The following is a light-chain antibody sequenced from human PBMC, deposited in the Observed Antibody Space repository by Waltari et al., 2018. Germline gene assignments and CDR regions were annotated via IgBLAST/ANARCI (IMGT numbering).Light chain of an antibody. J-gene: IGKJ3*01. CDR1: EGLRPW. V-gene: IGKV1-12*01. CDR2: GAS. Sequence: DIQMAQSPSSVSASVGDTVTITCRASEGLRPWLAWYQQKPGKAPKLLIYGASILQSGVPARFSGSGSGTDFTLTISNLQADDFASYYCQQAHTFPFTFGPGTKVYIK. CDR3: QQAHTFPFT.